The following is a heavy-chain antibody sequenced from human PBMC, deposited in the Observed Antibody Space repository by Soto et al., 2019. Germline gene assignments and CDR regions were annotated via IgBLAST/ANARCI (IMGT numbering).Heavy chain of an antibody. CDR2: ISSSSSSI. J-gene: IGHJ3*01. V-gene: IGHV3-48*02. CDR1: GFNFRSYS. CDR3: ARHAGYGSRFTLAFLV. Sequence: GGSLRLSCVGSGFNFRSYSMNWVRQAPGKGLEWISYISSSSSSIDHADSVKGRFAISRDNAKNSLFLQMNSLRDEDTAVYYCARHAGYGSRFTLAFLVWGPDTLLTVS. D-gene: IGHD6-19*01.